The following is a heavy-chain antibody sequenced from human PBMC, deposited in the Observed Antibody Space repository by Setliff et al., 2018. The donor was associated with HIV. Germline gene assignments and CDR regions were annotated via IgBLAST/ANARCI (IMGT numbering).Heavy chain of an antibody. J-gene: IGHJ4*02. CDR2: INHSGSV. CDR3: ATHFMYHFDS. D-gene: IGHD2-8*01. Sequence: SETLSLTCAVYGRAFTGYFWTWIRHFPGKGLEWIGEINHSGSVNYNPSLKSRVNISVDMSKNQVSLKVTSVNVADTATYFCATHFMYHFDSWGQGTLVTVSS. V-gene: IGHV4-34*01. CDR1: GRAFTGYF.